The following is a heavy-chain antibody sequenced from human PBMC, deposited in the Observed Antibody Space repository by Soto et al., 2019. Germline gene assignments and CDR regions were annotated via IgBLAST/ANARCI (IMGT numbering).Heavy chain of an antibody. CDR2: TYYRSEWYN. J-gene: IGHJ6*02. D-gene: IGHD2-21*01. Sequence: PSQTLSLTCAISGDSVSSNSAAWNWIRHSPSRGLEWLGRTYYRSEWYNDYAVSLKSRITINPDTSKNQFSLLLNSVTPEDTAVYYCASEVVEPAAYYYGMDVWVQGSTATVSS. CDR3: ASEVVEPAAYYYGMDV. CDR1: GDSVSSNSAA. V-gene: IGHV6-1*01.